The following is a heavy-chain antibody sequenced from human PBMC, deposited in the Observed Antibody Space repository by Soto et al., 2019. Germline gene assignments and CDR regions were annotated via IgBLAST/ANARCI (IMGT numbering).Heavy chain of an antibody. CDR2: ISYDGSNK. V-gene: IGHV3-30-3*01. D-gene: IGHD1-1*01. CDR1: VFTFISYA. Sequence: PGGSLRLSCASSVFTFISYAMHWVRQAPGKGLEWVAVISYDGSNKYYADSVKGRFTISRDNSKNTLYLQMNSLRAEDTAVYYCARSGTFRKLDYYGMDVWGQGTTVTVSS. J-gene: IGHJ6*02. CDR3: ARSGTFRKLDYYGMDV.